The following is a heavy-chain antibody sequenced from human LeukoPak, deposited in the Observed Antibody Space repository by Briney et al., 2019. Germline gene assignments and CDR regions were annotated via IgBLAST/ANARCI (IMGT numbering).Heavy chain of an antibody. J-gene: IGHJ5*02. D-gene: IGHD2-15*01. CDR3: ARDEVAYCSGGSCYSTWFDP. CDR1: GFTFSSYS. Sequence: PGGSLRLSCAASGFTFSSYSMNWLRQAPGKGLEWVSYISNSSSYIYYAESVEGRFTISRDNAKNSLYLQMNSLRAEDTAVYYCARDEVAYCSGGSCYSTWFDPWGQGTLVTVSS. V-gene: IGHV3-21*06. CDR2: ISNSSSYI.